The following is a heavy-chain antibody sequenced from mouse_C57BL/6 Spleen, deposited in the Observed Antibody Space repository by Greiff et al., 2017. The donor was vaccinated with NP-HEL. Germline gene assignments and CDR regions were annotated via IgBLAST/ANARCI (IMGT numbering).Heavy chain of an antibody. CDR3: ARFDGYGGY. V-gene: IGHV1-82*01. D-gene: IGHD2-3*01. J-gene: IGHJ2*01. CDR1: GYAFSSSW. CDR2: IYPGDGDT. Sequence: VKLQESGPELVKPGASVKISCKASGYAFSSSWMNWVKQRPGKGLEWIGRIYPGDGDTNYNGKFKGKATLTADKSSSTAYMQLSSLTSEDSAVYFCARFDGYGGYWGQGTTLTVSS.